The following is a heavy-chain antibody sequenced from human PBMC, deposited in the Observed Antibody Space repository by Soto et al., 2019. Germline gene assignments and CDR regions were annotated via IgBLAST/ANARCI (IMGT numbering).Heavy chain of an antibody. CDR1: GFTFSSYA. CDR2: ISGSGGST. D-gene: IGHD6-19*01. J-gene: IGHJ1*01. CDR3: AKVLSYSSGWTPFEH. Sequence: GGSLRLSCAASGFTFSSYAMSWVRQAPGKGLEWVSAISGSGGSTYYADSVKGRFTISRDNSKNTLYLQMNSLRAEDTAVYYCAKVLSYSSGWTPFEHWGQGTLVTVSS. V-gene: IGHV3-23*01.